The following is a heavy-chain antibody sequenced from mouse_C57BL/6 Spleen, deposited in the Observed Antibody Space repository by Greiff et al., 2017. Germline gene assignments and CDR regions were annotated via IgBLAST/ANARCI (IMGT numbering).Heavy chain of an antibody. V-gene: IGHV14-3*01. Sequence: EVQLQQPVAELVRPGASVKLSCTASGFNIKNTYMNWVKQRPEQGLEWIGRIDPANGNTKYAPKFQGKATITADTSSNTAYLQLSSLTSEDTAIYYCGRGGYGSSYVAYWGQGVLVTVST. CDR2: IDPANGNT. J-gene: IGHJ3*01. CDR1: GFNIKNTY. D-gene: IGHD1-1*01. CDR3: GRGGYGSSYVAY.